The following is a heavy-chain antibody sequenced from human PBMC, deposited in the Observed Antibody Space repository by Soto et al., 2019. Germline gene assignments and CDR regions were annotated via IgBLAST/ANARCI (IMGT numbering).Heavy chain of an antibody. CDR1: GGTFSSYA. D-gene: IGHD5-18*01. CDR2: IIPIFGTA. V-gene: IGHV1-69*13. CDR3: ASRNAPTDMVTINYYYGMDV. J-gene: IGHJ6*02. Sequence: SVKVSCKASGGTFSSYAISWVRQAPGQGLEWMGGIIPIFGTANYAQKFQGRVTITADESTSTAYMELRSLRSEDTAVYYCASRNAPTDMVTINYYYGMDVWGQGTTVTVSS.